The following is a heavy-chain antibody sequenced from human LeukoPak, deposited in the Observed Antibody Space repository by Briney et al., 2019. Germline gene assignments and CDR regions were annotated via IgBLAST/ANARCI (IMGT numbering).Heavy chain of an antibody. V-gene: IGHV3-30*04. J-gene: IGHJ4*02. D-gene: IGHD2-8*01. CDR2: ISYDGSNK. Sequence: PGRSLRLSCAASGFTFSSYAMHWVRQAPGKGLEWVAVISYDGSNKYYADSVKGRFTISRDNSKNTLYLQMNSLRAEDTAVYYCAKDWWVSAYFFDYWGQGTLVTVSS. CDR3: AKDWWVSAYFFDY. CDR1: GFTFSSYA.